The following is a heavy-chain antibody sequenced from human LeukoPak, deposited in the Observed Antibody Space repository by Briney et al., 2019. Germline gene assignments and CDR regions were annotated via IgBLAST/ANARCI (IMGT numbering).Heavy chain of an antibody. J-gene: IGHJ3*02. D-gene: IGHD3-3*01. CDR1: GYTFTSYY. CDR3: ATGPRRITIFGVVMKDAFDI. V-gene: IGHV1-46*01. CDR2: INPSGGST. Sequence: ASVKVSCKASGYTFTSYYMHWVRQAPGQGLEWMGIINPSGGSTSYAQKFQGRVTMTEDTSTDTAYMELSSLRSEDTAVYYCATGPRRITIFGVVMKDAFDIWGQGTMVTVSS.